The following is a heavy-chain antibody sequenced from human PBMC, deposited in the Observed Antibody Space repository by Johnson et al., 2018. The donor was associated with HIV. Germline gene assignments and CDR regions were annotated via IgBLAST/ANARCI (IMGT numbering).Heavy chain of an antibody. CDR1: GFTFSDHY. Sequence: VQLVESGGGLVQPGGSLRLSCAASGFTFSDHYMDWVRQAPGKGLEWVGRVRKRVNSYTTEYAASVRGRFTISRDDSKNSLYLQMNSLRVEDTALYYCARTPERKRDSGAFDIWGQGTMVTVSS. CDR3: ARTPERKRDSGAFDI. CDR2: VRKRVNSYTT. D-gene: IGHD2-15*01. V-gene: IGHV3-72*01. J-gene: IGHJ3*02.